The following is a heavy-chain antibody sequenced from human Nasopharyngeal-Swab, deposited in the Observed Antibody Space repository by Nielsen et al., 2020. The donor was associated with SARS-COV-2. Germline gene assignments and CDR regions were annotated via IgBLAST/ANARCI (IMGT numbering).Heavy chain of an antibody. CDR2: INAGNGNT. CDR1: GYTFTSYA. Sequence: ASVKVSCKASGYTFTSYAMHWVRQAPGQRLEWMGWINAGNGNTKYSQKFQGRVTITRDTSASTAYMELRSLRSEDTAVYYCARDSYGWNYFDYWGQGTLVTVSS. V-gene: IGHV1-3*01. D-gene: IGHD5-18*01. CDR3: ARDSYGWNYFDY. J-gene: IGHJ4*02.